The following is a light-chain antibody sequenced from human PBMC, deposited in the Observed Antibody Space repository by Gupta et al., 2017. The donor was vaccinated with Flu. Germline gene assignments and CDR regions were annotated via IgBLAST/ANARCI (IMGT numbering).Light chain of an antibody. CDR2: GNS. V-gene: IGLV1-40*01. Sequence: QSVLTQPPSVSAAPGQSVPSSCTGRSSNIGAGYDVHWYQQLPGTAPKLLIYGNSNRPSGVPDRFSGSKSGTSASLAITGLQAEDEADYYCQSYDSSLSGYVFGTGTKVTVL. CDR1: SSNIGAGYD. J-gene: IGLJ1*01. CDR3: QSYDSSLSGYV.